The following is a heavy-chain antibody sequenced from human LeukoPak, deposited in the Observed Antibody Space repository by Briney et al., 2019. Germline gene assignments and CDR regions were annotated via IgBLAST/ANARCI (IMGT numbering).Heavy chain of an antibody. J-gene: IGHJ6*02. CDR2: MNPNSGNT. V-gene: IGHV1-8*01. Sequence: GASVKVSCKASGYTFTSYDINWVRQAPGQGLEWMGWMNPNSGNTGYAQKFQGRVTMTRNTSISTACMELSSLRSEDTAVYYCARDPPNVLRYFDCRSHLICGMDVWGQGTTVTVSS. CDR1: GYTFTSYD. D-gene: IGHD3-9*01. CDR3: ARDPPNVLRYFDCRSHLICGMDV.